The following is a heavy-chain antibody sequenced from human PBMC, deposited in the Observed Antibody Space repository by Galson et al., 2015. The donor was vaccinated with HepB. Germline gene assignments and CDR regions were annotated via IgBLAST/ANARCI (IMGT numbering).Heavy chain of an antibody. CDR2: ISAYNGNT. CDR3: ARDEGYYDSSGYPYYYYGMDV. Sequence: SVKVSCKASGYTFTSYGISWVRQAPGQGLEWMGWISAYNGNTNYAQKLQGRVTMTTDTSTSTAYMELRSLRSDDTAVYYCARDEGYYDSSGYPYYYYGMDVWGQGTTVTVSS. D-gene: IGHD3-22*01. J-gene: IGHJ6*02. CDR1: GYTFTSYG. V-gene: IGHV1-18*01.